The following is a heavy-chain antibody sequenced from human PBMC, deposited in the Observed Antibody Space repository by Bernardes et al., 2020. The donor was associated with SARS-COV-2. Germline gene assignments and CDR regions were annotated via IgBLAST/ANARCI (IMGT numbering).Heavy chain of an antibody. CDR3: ASLYYGSGTSRKTRVDY. CDR1: GGSISNRSYY. Sequence: TLSLTCTVSGGSISNRSYYWGWIRQPPGKGLEWIGNIFHSGPTYYNPSLTSRVTISVDTSKNQFSLTLSSLTAADTATYYCASLYYGSGTSRKTRVDYWGQGTLVTVSS. D-gene: IGHD3-10*01. J-gene: IGHJ4*02. CDR2: IFHSGPT. V-gene: IGHV4-39*01.